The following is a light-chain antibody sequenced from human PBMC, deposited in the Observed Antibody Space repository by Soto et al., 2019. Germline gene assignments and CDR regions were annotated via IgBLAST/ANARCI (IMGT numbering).Light chain of an antibody. CDR3: QQSYSTPPIT. CDR2: TTS. Sequence: DMQMTQSPSSLSTSVGDRVTITCRTSKSISSFLNWYQHKPGNAPKLLIYTTSTLRSGVPSRFRGSGSGTHFTLTITNVQPEDFATYYCQQSYSTPPITFGQGTRLDIK. V-gene: IGKV1-39*01. CDR1: KSISSF. J-gene: IGKJ5*01.